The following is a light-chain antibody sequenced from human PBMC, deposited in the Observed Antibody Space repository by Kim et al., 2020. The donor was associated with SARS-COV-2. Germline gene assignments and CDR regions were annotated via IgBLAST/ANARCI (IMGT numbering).Light chain of an antibody. CDR2: VAS. J-gene: IGKJ2*01. Sequence: SASVEYSISISCLESQTIIIYLSWYQQKQGKSPKRLIYVASSLQSGVQSRFSGSGSGTDFTLTIRSLQPEDFATYYCQQSYTTPHTFGQGTKRRS. V-gene: IGKV1-39*01. CDR1: QTIIIY. CDR3: QQSYTTPHT.